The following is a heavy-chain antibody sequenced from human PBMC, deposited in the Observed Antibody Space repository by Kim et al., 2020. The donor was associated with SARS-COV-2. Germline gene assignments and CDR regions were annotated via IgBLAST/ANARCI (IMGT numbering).Heavy chain of an antibody. J-gene: IGHJ5*02. D-gene: IGHD3-22*01. Sequence: SETLSLTCTVSGGSVSSGSYYWSWIRQPPGKGLEWIGYIYYSGSTNYNPSLKSRVTISVDTSKNQFSLKLSSVTAADTAVYYCASTVVRRNWFDPWGQGTLVTVSS. CDR2: IYYSGST. CDR3: ASTVVRRNWFDP. CDR1: GGSVSSGSYY. V-gene: IGHV4-61*01.